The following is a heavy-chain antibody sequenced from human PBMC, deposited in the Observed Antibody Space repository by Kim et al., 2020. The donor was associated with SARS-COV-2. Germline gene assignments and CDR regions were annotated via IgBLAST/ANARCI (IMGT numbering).Heavy chain of an antibody. V-gene: IGHV4-34*01. CDR3: ARLVRGAYYYYAMDV. D-gene: IGHD3-10*01. J-gene: IGHJ6*02. CDR2: INHSGST. CDR1: GGSFSGYY. Sequence: SETLSLTCAVYGGSFSGYYWSWIRQPPGKGLEWIGEINHSGSTTYNSSLKSRVTISLDTSKNQFSLKLSSVTAADTAMFYCARLVRGAYYYYAMDVWGQG.